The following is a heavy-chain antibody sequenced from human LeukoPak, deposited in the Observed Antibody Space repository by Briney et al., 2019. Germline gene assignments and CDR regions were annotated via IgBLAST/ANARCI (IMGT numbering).Heavy chain of an antibody. Sequence: AGGSLRLSCAASGFTFSSYSMNWDRQAPGKGLEWVSSISSSSSYIYYADSVKGRFTISRDNAKNSLYLQMNSLRAEDTAVYYCARTYIVATIRAFDIWGQGTMVTASS. V-gene: IGHV3-21*01. CDR2: ISSSSSYI. CDR1: GFTFSSYS. CDR3: ARTYIVATIRAFDI. J-gene: IGHJ3*02. D-gene: IGHD5-12*01.